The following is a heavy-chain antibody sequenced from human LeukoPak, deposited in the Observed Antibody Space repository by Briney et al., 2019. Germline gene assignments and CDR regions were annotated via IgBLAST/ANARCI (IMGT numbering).Heavy chain of an antibody. D-gene: IGHD1-26*01. CDR2: INEDGRTT. V-gene: IGHV3-74*01. CDR3: VRDLGGRSGH. CDR1: RFTFSSNW. J-gene: IGHJ4*02. Sequence: GGSLRLSCVASRFTFSSNWMHWVRQAPGKGLVWVSRINEDGRTTNYADSVKGRFTISRDNAKNTLYLQMNSLRAEDTAMYHCVRDLGGRSGHWGQGTLVTVSS.